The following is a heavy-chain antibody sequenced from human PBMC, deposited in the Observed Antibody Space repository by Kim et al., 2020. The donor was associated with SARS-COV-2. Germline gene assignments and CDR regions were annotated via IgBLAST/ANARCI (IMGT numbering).Heavy chain of an antibody. Sequence: SETLSLTCTVSGGSISSYYWSWIRQPPGKGLEWIGYIYYSGSTNYNPSLKSRVTISVDTSKNQFSLKLSSVTAADTAVYYCARVGSSGWYYFDYWGQGTLVTVSS. CDR3: ARVGSSGWYYFDY. CDR1: GGSISSYY. CDR2: IYYSGST. D-gene: IGHD6-19*01. J-gene: IGHJ4*02. V-gene: IGHV4-59*01.